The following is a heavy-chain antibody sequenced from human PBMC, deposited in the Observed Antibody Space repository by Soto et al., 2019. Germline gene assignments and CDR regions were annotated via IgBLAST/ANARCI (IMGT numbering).Heavy chain of an antibody. Sequence: GASVKVSCKACGYTFTSYGISWVRQAPGQGLEWMGWISAYNGNTNYAQKLQGRVTMTTDTSTSTAYMELRSLRSDDTAVYYCARVSREIVVVPAAPDFDDWGQGTLVTVSS. J-gene: IGHJ4*02. CDR3: ARVSREIVVVPAAPDFDD. CDR2: ISAYNGNT. D-gene: IGHD2-2*01. CDR1: GYTFTSYG. V-gene: IGHV1-18*01.